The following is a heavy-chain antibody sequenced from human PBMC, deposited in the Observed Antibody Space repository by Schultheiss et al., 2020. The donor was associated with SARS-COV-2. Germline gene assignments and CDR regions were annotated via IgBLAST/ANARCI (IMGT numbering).Heavy chain of an antibody. CDR1: GFTFNDYW. CDR3: AKDWSPYSSSWYDY. D-gene: IGHD6-13*01. J-gene: IGHJ4*02. Sequence: GGSLRLSCAASGFTFNDYWMSWVRQAPGKGLEWVANINQDGSEKKYLNSVKGRFTISRDNSKNTLYLQMNSLRAEDTAVYYCAKDWSPYSSSWYDYLGQGALVTVYS. CDR2: INQDGSEK. V-gene: IGHV3-7*01.